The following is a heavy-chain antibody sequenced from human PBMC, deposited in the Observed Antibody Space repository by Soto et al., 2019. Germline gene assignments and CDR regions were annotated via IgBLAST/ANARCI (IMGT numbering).Heavy chain of an antibody. J-gene: IGHJ6*02. CDR1: GFTLTNNG. CDR2: ISSDGSSK. CDR3: AKDRGLRYFDWNREARYGMDV. V-gene: IGHV3-30*18. Sequence: GGSLRLSCVASGFTLTNNGMHWVRQAPGQGLEWVAVISSDGSSKYYGDSVRGRFTISRDNSKNTLYLQMNSLSAEDTAVYYCAKDRGLRYFDWNREARYGMDVWGQGTTVTVSS. D-gene: IGHD3-9*01.